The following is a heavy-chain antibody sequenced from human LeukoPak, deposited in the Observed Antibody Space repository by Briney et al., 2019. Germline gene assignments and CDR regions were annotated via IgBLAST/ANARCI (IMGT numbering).Heavy chain of an antibody. CDR1: GSYISSSY. J-gene: IGHJ4*02. D-gene: IGHD3-10*01. CDR2: IYTTGSTDST. V-gene: IGHV4-4*07. CDR3: AGFGAGSYY. Sequence: SETLSLTCTVSGSYISSSYCSWIRQPAGKGLEWIGRIYTTGSTDSTDFNPSLKSRVTMSVDTSKNQFSLKLGSVTAADTAVYYCAGFGAGSYYWGQGTLVTVSS.